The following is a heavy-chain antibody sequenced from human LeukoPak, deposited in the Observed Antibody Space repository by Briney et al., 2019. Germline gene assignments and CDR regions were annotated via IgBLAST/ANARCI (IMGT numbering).Heavy chain of an antibody. D-gene: IGHD1-26*01. V-gene: IGHV4-39*01. CDR2: IYYSGST. J-gene: IGHJ4*02. Sequence: SETLSLTCTVSGGSISSSSYYWGWIRQPPGKGLEWIGSIYYSGSTYYNPSLKSRVTISVDTSKNQFSLKLGSVTAADTAVYYCASSSSGSYHYWGQGTLVTVSS. CDR1: GGSISSSSYY. CDR3: ASSSSGSYHY.